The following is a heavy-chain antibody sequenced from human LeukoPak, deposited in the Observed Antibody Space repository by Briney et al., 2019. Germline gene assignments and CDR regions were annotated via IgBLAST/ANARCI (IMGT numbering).Heavy chain of an antibody. D-gene: IGHD3/OR15-3a*01. V-gene: IGHV3-21*01. J-gene: IGHJ6*02. CDR1: GFTFSSYN. Sequence: GGSLRLSCAASGFTFSSYNMNWVRQAPGKGLEWVSSISGTSSYIYYADSVKGRFTISRDNAKNSLYLQMNSLRVEDTAVYYCATRGLSGYYYGMDVWGQGTTVTVSS. CDR3: ATRGLSGYYYGMDV. CDR2: ISGTSSYI.